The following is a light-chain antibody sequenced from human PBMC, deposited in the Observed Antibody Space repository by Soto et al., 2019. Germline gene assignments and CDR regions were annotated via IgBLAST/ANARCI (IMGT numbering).Light chain of an antibody. Sequence: QAVVTQEPSFSVSPGGTVTLTCGLSSGSVSTSYYPSWYQQTPGQAPRTLIYNTNTRSSGVPDRFSGSILGNKAALTITGAQADDESDYYCVLHMGSGIVVFGGGIKLTVL. J-gene: IGLJ2*01. CDR3: VLHMGSGIVV. CDR1: SGSVSTSYY. CDR2: NTN. V-gene: IGLV8-61*01.